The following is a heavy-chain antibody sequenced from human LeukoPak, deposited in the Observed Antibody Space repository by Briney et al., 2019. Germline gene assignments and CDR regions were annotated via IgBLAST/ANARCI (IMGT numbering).Heavy chain of an antibody. V-gene: IGHV3-21*04. CDR3: ARGVGYDSSGYYMPHWYFDL. J-gene: IGHJ2*01. CDR1: GFTFSGYS. Sequence: GGSLRLSCAGSGFTFSGYSLNWVRQAPGKGLEWVSSITSRGSSMYYADSVKGRFTISRDNSKNTLYLQMNSLRAEDTAVYYCARGVGYDSSGYYMPHWYFDLWGRGTLVTVSS. D-gene: IGHD3-22*01. CDR2: ITSRGSSM.